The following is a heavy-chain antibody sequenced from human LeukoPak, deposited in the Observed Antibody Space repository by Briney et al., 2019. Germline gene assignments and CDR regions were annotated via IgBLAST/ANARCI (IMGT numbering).Heavy chain of an antibody. V-gene: IGHV5-51*01. D-gene: IGHD2-15*01. CDR2: IYPGDTDT. CDR1: GYSITSYW. J-gene: IGHJ5*02. CDR3: ARGYCSGGSCYWFDP. Sequence: GESLKISCKGSGYSITSYWIGWVRQMRGKGLGWMGIIYPGDTDTRDSPSFQGQVTTSADKSISSAYLQWSSLEASDTAMYYGARGYCSGGSCYWFDPWGQGTLVTVSS.